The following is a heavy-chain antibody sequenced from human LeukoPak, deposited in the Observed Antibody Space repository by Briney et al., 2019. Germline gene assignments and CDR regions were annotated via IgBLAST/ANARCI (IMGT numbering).Heavy chain of an antibody. J-gene: IGHJ3*02. D-gene: IGHD1-26*01. V-gene: IGHV4-61*01. Sequence: SETLSLTCTVPGGSVSSGSYYWSWIRQPPGKGLEWIGYIYYSGSTNYNPSLKSRVTISVDTSKNQFSLKLSSVTAADTAVYYCARRELFNGAFDIWGQGTMVTVSS. CDR1: GGSVSSGSYY. CDR3: ARRELFNGAFDI. CDR2: IYYSGST.